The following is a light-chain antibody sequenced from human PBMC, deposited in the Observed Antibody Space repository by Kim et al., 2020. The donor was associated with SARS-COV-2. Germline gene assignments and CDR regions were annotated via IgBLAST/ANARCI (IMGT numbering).Light chain of an antibody. CDR1: QSVSNN. V-gene: IGKV3-15*01. CDR2: GAS. J-gene: IGKJ2*01. Sequence: SPGERVTRSCRASQSVSNNLAWYQHKPGQPPRLLIYGASTRATGVPARFSGSGSGTDFTLTVSSLQSEDFAVYYCHQYNDWPPGDTFGQGTKLEI. CDR3: HQYNDWPPGDT.